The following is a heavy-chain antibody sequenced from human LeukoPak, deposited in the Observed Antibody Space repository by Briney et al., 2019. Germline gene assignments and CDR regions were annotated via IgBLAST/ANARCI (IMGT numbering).Heavy chain of an antibody. D-gene: IGHD5-18*01. Sequence: GGSLRLSCAASGFTFSSYAMHWVRQAPGKGLEWVAVISYDGSNKYYADSVKGRFTISRDNSKNTLYLQMNSLKTEDTAVYYCTTDRRQLWSNFFYYYYYYMDVWGKGTTVTVSS. CDR1: GFTFSSYA. CDR3: TTDRRQLWSNFFYYYYYYMDV. V-gene: IGHV3-30*04. J-gene: IGHJ6*03. CDR2: ISYDGSNK.